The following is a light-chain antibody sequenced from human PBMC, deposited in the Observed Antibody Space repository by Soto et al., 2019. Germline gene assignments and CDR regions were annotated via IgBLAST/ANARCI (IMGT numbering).Light chain of an antibody. CDR3: QSYDSSLSGYV. J-gene: IGLJ1*01. V-gene: IGLV1-40*01. CDR1: SSNIGAGSD. Sequence: QSVLTQPPSVSGAPGQRVTISCTWSSSNIGAGSDVRRYHSVPGTACKLLSCGNSNRPSGVPDRFSGSKSGNSVSLAITGLQAEDEADYYCQSYDSSLSGYVFGTGTKVTVL. CDR2: GNS.